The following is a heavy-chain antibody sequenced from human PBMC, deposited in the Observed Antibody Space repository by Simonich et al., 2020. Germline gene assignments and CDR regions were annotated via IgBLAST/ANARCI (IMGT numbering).Heavy chain of an antibody. CDR1: GFTFSSYE. CDR3: ARDFRLQLVEIGTYYYYGMDV. CDR2: FSSSGSNI. J-gene: IGHJ6*02. D-gene: IGHD6-6*01. Sequence: EVQLVESGGGLVQPGGSLRLSCAASGFTFSSYEMNWVRQAPGKGLEWVSYFSSSGSNIYYANSVKGRFTISRDNAKNSLFLKMNSLRAEETAVYYCARDFRLQLVEIGTYYYYGMDVWGQGTTVTVSS. V-gene: IGHV3-48*03.